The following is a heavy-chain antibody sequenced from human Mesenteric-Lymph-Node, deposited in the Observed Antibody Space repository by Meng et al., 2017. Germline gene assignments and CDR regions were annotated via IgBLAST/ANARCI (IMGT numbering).Heavy chain of an antibody. CDR2: IYHSGST. Sequence: LWDSGPGRGRPSGTLSLPCAVSGGSISSSNWWSWVRQPPGKGLEWIGEIYHSGSTNYNPSLKSRVTISVDKSKNQFSLNLSSVTAADTAVYYCARVGQWLPIDYWGQGTLVTVSS. CDR3: ARVGQWLPIDY. CDR1: GGSISSSNW. D-gene: IGHD6-19*01. J-gene: IGHJ4*02. V-gene: IGHV4-4*02.